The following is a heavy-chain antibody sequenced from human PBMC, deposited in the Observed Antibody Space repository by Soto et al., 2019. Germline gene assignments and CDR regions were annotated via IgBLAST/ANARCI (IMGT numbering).Heavy chain of an antibody. D-gene: IGHD5-18*01. CDR2: IYHSGST. Sequence: SETLSLTCAVSGGSISSSNWWSWVRQPPGKGLEWIGEIYHSGSTNYNPSLKSRVTISVDKSKNQFSLKLSSVTAADTAVYYCARRGYSYGWPNYYYGMDVWGQGTTVTVSS. V-gene: IGHV4-4*02. J-gene: IGHJ6*02. CDR3: ARRGYSYGWPNYYYGMDV. CDR1: GGSISSSNW.